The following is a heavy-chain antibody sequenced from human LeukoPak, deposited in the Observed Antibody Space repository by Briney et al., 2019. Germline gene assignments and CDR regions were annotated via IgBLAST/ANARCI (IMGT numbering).Heavy chain of an antibody. CDR2: ITSGSGSNV. V-gene: IGHV3-23*01. D-gene: IGHD6-13*01. CDR3: ARHGSWSFDY. CDR1: GFTFSSHA. J-gene: IGHJ4*02. Sequence: GGSLRLSCAASGFTFSSHAMSWVRQAPGKGLEWVSAITSGSGSNVYYTDSLEGRFTISRDNSKNTLYLQMNSLRAEDTAVYYCARHGSWSFDYWGQGTLVTVSA.